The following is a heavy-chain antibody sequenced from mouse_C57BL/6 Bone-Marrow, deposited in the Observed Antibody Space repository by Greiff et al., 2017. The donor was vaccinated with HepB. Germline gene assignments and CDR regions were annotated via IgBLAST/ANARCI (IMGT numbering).Heavy chain of an antibody. V-gene: IGHV5-12*01. CDR2: ISNGGGST. J-gene: IGHJ3*01. CDR3: ARPSGY. CDR1: GFTFSDYY. Sequence: EVQVVESGGGLVQPGGSLKLSCAASGFTFSDYYMYWVRQTPEKRLEWVAYISNGGGSTYYPDTVKGRFTISRDNAKNTLYLQMSRLKSEDTAMYYCARPSGYWGQGTLVTVSA.